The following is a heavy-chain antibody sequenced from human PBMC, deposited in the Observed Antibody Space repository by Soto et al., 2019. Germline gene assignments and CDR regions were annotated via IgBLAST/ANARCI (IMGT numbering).Heavy chain of an antibody. D-gene: IGHD3-22*01. CDR1: GGTFSRYA. CDR3: ARVGFGPRSGYYDSSGYYSRYYYYGMDV. J-gene: IGHJ6*02. V-gene: IGHV1-69*13. Sequence: SGKVSCKASGGTFSRYAISWVRQAPGRGLEWMGGIIPIFGTANYAQKFQGRVTITADESTSTAYMELSSLRSEDTAVYYCARVGFGPRSGYYDSSGYYSRYYYYGMDVWGQGTTVTVSS. CDR2: IIPIFGTA.